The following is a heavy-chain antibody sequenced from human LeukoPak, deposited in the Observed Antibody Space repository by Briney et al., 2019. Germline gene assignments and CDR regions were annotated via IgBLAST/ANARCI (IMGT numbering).Heavy chain of an antibody. CDR1: GASISNYY. Sequence: PSETLSLTCTVSGASISNYYWSWIRQPPGKGLEWIGYIYYSGSTNYNPSLNSRVTISVDKSKSQLSLKLSSVTAADTAVYYCARDRGYLGGFDIWGQGTMVTVSS. J-gene: IGHJ3*02. CDR3: ARDRGYLGGFDI. CDR2: IYYSGST. V-gene: IGHV4-59*01. D-gene: IGHD3-10*01.